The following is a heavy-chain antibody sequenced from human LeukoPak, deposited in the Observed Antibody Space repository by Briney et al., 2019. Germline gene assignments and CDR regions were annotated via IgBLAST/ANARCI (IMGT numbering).Heavy chain of an antibody. CDR1: GGSISSYY. D-gene: IGHD6-19*01. CDR2: IYYSGST. V-gene: IGHV4-59*08. Sequence: SETLSLTCTVSGGSISSYYWSWIRQPPGKGLEWIGYIYYSGSTNYNPSLKSQVPISVDTSKNQFSLKLSSVTAADTAVYYCARALKGSGSLNWFDPWGQGTLVTVSS. CDR3: ARALKGSGSLNWFDP. J-gene: IGHJ5*02.